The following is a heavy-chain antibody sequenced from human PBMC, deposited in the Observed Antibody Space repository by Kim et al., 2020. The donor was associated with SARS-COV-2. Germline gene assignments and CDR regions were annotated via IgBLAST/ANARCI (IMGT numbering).Heavy chain of an antibody. J-gene: IGHJ4*02. CDR1: GFTFSSYA. Sequence: GGSLRLSCAASGFTFSSYAMSWVRQAPGKGLEWVSAISGSGGSTYYADSVKGRFTISRDNSKNTLYLQMNSLRAEDTAVYYCAKLLPGIGIVGPAVDYWGQGTLVTVSS. CDR3: AKLLPGIGIVGPAVDY. CDR2: ISGSGGST. V-gene: IGHV3-23*01. D-gene: IGHD1-26*01.